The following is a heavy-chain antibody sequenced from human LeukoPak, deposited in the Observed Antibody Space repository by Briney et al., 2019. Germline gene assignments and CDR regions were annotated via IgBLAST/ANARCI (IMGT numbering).Heavy chain of an antibody. J-gene: IGHJ4*02. Sequence: SETLSLTCAVSGGSISSSNWWSWVRQPPVKGLEWIAEIYHGGNTNYNPSLKSRVTISVDKSKNQFSLKLSSVTAADTAVYYCARLISAGGFDYWGQGTLVTVSS. D-gene: IGHD2-8*02. CDR3: ARLISAGGFDY. CDR1: GGSISSSNW. CDR2: IYHGGNT. V-gene: IGHV4-4*02.